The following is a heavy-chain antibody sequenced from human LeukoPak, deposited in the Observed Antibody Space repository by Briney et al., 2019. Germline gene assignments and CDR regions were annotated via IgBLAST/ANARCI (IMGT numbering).Heavy chain of an antibody. V-gene: IGHV3-48*01. J-gene: IGHJ4*02. D-gene: IGHD5-12*01. CDR2: ISSSSNNI. Sequence: PGGSQRLSCAASGFPFSSRTMFWVRQAPGKGLECVSHISSSSNNIYYADSVKGRFTISRDNAKNSLTLQMNSLRVEDTAVYYCARVGYSGHDYPLDHWGQGTLVTVSS. CDR1: GFPFSSRT. CDR3: ARVGYSGHDYPLDH.